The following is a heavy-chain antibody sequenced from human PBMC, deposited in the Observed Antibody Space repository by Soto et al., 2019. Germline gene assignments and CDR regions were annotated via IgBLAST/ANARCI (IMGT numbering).Heavy chain of an antibody. CDR3: ARRTGSGYFDY. CDR1: GGTFSSCA. V-gene: IGHV1-69*06. CDR2: IIPIFGTA. J-gene: IGHJ4*02. D-gene: IGHD2-15*01. Sequence: EASVKVSCKPSGGTFSSCAISWVRQAPGQGLEWMGGIIPIFGTANYAQKFQGRVTITADKSTSTAYMELSSLGSEDTAVYYCARRTGSGYFDYWGQGTLVTVSS.